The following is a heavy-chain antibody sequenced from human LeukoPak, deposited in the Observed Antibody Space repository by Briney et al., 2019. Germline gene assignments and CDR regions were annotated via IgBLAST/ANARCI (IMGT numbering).Heavy chain of an antibody. CDR1: GGSISSYY. V-gene: IGHV4-59*01. J-gene: IGHJ4*02. D-gene: IGHD3-22*01. CDR2: IYYSGST. Sequence: PSETLSLTCTVSGGSISSYYWSWIRQPPGKGLEWIGYIYYSGSTNYNPSLKSRVTISVDTSKNQFSLKLSSVTAADTAVYYCARGRDYYDSSGYFVFDYWGQGTLVTVSS. CDR3: ARGRDYYDSSGYFVFDY.